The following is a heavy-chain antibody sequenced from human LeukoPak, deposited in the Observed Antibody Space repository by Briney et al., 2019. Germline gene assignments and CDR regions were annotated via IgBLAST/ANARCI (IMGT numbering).Heavy chain of an antibody. D-gene: IGHD2-21*02. V-gene: IGHV4-39*07. CDR2: IYYSGST. CDR1: GGSITSSSYY. CDR3: ARDLASCAGDCYSDGFDY. J-gene: IGHJ4*02. Sequence: SETLSLTCTVSGGSITSSSYYWGWIRQPPGNGLEWIGSIYYSGSTYYNPSLKSRVTISVDTSKNQFSLKLSSMTAADTVVYYCARDLASCAGDCYSDGFDYWGQGALVTVSS.